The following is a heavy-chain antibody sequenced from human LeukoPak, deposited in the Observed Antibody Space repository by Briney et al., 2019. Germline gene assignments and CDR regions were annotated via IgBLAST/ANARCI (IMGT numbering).Heavy chain of an antibody. CDR1: VFTFSDYY. Sequence: GGSLRLSRAASVFTFSDYYMSWIRQAPGKGLEWVSYISSSDSTIYYTDSVKGRFTISRDNAKNSLYLQMNSLRAEDTAVYYCARDLSHGSGSPFDYWGQGTLVTVSS. CDR3: ARDLSHGSGSPFDY. CDR2: ISSSDSTI. V-gene: IGHV3-11*01. D-gene: IGHD3-10*01. J-gene: IGHJ4*02.